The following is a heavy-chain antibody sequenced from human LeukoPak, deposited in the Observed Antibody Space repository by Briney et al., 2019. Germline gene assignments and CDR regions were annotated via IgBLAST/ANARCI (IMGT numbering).Heavy chain of an antibody. CDR2: IKQDGSEK. V-gene: IGHV3-7*01. CDR3: ERDPDYGDDVNYFDY. J-gene: IGHJ4*02. D-gene: IGHD4-17*01. Sequence: PGGSLRLSCAASGFTFSSYWMSWVRQAPGKGLEWVANIKQDGSEKYYVDSVKGRFTISRENAKNSLYLQMNSLRADDTAVYYCERDPDYGDDVNYFDYWGQGTLVTVSS. CDR1: GFTFSSYW.